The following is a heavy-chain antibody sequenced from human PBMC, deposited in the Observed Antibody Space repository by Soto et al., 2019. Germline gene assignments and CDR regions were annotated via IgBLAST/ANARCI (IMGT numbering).Heavy chain of an antibody. Sequence: QVQLVQSGAEVKKPASSVKVSCKASGGTFNNYPITWVRHAPGEGLEWRGGSIPIFGTANYAQNFQGRVTISVDESTSTAYMEMSSLGSEDTAVYYCARGRGYSGDDHYYYFDMDVWGQGPTVTVSS. CDR2: SIPIFGTA. D-gene: IGHD5-12*01. J-gene: IGHJ6*02. CDR1: GGTFNNYP. CDR3: ARGRGYSGDDHYYYFDMDV. V-gene: IGHV1-69*01.